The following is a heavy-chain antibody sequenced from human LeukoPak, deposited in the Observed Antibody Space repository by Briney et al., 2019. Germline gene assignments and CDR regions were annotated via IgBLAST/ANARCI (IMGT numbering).Heavy chain of an antibody. CDR3: TRRSGDYRTDY. Sequence: GGSLRLSCAASGFTSSGSAMHWVRQASGKGLEWVGRIRSKANSYATAYAASVKGRFTISRDDSKNTAYLQMNSLKTEDTAVYYCTRRSGDYRTDYWGQGTLVTVSS. J-gene: IGHJ4*02. V-gene: IGHV3-73*01. CDR2: IRSKANSYAT. D-gene: IGHD4-17*01. CDR1: GFTSSGSA.